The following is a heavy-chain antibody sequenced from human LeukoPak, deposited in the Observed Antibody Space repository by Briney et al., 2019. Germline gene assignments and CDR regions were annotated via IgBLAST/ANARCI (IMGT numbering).Heavy chain of an antibody. CDR2: ISGSGGST. J-gene: IGHJ4*02. CDR3: AKVPIAVAASRIYFDY. D-gene: IGHD6-19*01. CDR1: GFTFSSYA. Sequence: GGSLRLSCAASGFTFSSYAMSWVRQAPGKGLEWVSTISGSGGSTYYADSVKGRFTFSRDNSKNTLFLQMNSLRAEDTAIYYCAKVPIAVAASRIYFDYWGQGTLVTVSS. V-gene: IGHV3-23*01.